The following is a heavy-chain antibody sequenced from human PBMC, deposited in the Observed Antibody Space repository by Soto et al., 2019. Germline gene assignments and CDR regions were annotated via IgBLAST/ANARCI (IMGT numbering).Heavy chain of an antibody. Sequence: SETLSLTCTVSGGSISSYYWSWIRQPPGKGLEWIGYIYYSGSTNYNPSLKSRVTISVDTSKNQFSLKLSSVTAADTAVYYCARGGIAAAGRRWSAPWGQGTLVTVSS. V-gene: IGHV4-59*01. J-gene: IGHJ5*02. CDR1: GGSISSYY. CDR2: IYYSGST. CDR3: ARGGIAAAGRRWSAP. D-gene: IGHD6-13*01.